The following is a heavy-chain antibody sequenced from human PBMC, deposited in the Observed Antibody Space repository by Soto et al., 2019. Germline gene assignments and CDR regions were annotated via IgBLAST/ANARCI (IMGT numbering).Heavy chain of an antibody. CDR2: FDPEDGET. CDR1: GYTLTELS. D-gene: IGHD3-22*01. CDR3: ATGPQYYYDRSSAFDI. V-gene: IGHV1-24*01. Sequence: ASVKVSCKVSGYTLTELSMHWVRQAPGKGLEWMGGFDPEDGETIYAQKFQGRVTMTEDTSTDTAYMELSSLRSEDTAVYYCATGPQYYYDRSSAFDIWGQGTMVTVSS. J-gene: IGHJ3*02.